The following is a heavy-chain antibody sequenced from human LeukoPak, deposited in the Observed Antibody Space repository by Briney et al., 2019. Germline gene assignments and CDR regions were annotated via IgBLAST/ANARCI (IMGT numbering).Heavy chain of an antibody. CDR2: MNPNSGNT. J-gene: IGHJ5*02. CDR1: GYTFTSYD. Sequence: GASVKVSCKASGYTFTSYDINWVRQATGQGLEWMGWMNPNSGNTGYAQKFQGRVTITRNTSISTAYMELSSLRSEDTAVYYCATLPRGIVVVPAAYTWGQGTLVTVSS. CDR3: ATLPRGIVVVPAAYT. V-gene: IGHV1-8*03. D-gene: IGHD2-2*01.